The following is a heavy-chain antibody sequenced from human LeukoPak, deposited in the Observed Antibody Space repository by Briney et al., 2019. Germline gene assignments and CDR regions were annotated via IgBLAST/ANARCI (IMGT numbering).Heavy chain of an antibody. J-gene: IGHJ4*02. Sequence: PSETLSLTCTVSGGSIRSYYWSWLRQPPGKGLEWIGYISDSGSDNYNPSLESRVTISVDTSKNQFSLKLNSVTAADTAIYYCARHSGIGLDSWGQGTLVAVSS. D-gene: IGHD3-10*01. V-gene: IGHV4-59*08. CDR3: ARHSGIGLDS. CDR1: GGSIRSYY. CDR2: ISDSGSD.